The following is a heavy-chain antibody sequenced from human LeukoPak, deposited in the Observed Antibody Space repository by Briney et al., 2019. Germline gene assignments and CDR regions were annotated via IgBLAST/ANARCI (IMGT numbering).Heavy chain of an antibody. V-gene: IGHV5-51*01. D-gene: IGHD3-10*01. CDR3: ARALDAYYYGSGSYYNPYYFDY. J-gene: IGHJ4*02. CDR1: AYSFTSYW. Sequence: GESLKISCKGSAYSFTSYWIGWVRQMPGKGLEWMGIIYPGDADTRYSPSLQGQVTISADKSISTAYLQWSSLKASDTPMYCCARALDAYYYGSGSYYNPYYFDYWGQGTLVTVSS. CDR2: IYPGDADT.